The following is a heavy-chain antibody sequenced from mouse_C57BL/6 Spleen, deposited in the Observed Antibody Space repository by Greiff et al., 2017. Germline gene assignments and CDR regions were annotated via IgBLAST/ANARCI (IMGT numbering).Heavy chain of an antibody. CDR3: TRLRRDAMDY. Sequence: VQLQQSGAELVRPGASVTLSCKASGYTFTDYEMHWVKQTPVHGLEWIGAIDPETGGTAYNQKFKGKAILTADKSSSTAYMELRSLTSEDSAVYYCTRLRRDAMDYWGQGTSVTVSS. J-gene: IGHJ4*01. CDR1: GYTFTDYE. CDR2: IDPETGGT. V-gene: IGHV1-15*01. D-gene: IGHD2-12*01.